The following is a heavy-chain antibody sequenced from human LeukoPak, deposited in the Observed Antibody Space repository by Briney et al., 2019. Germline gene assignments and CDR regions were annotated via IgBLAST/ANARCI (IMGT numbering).Heavy chain of an antibody. CDR3: ARGASVAATLRWFDP. V-gene: IGHV4-34*01. CDR2: INHSGST. D-gene: IGHD2-15*01. Sequence: SETLSLTCAVYGGSFSGYYWSWIRQPPGKGLEWIGEINHSGSTNYNPSLKSRVTISVDTPKNQFSLKLSSVTAADTAVYYCARGASVAATLRWFDPWGQGTLVTVSS. J-gene: IGHJ5*02. CDR1: GGSFSGYY.